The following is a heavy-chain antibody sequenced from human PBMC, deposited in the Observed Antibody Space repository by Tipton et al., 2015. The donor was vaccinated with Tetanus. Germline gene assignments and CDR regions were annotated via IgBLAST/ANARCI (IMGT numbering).Heavy chain of an antibody. CDR2: IYYSGST. Sequence: LRLSCTVSGGSISSYYWSWIQPPPGKGLEWIGYIYYSGSTNYNPSLKRRVTISVDTSKNQFSLKVSSVTAADTAVYYCAHAGNLDAFDIWGQGTMVTVSS. J-gene: IGHJ3*02. CDR1: GGSISSYY. CDR3: AHAGNLDAFDI. V-gene: IGHV4-59*01. D-gene: IGHD4-23*01.